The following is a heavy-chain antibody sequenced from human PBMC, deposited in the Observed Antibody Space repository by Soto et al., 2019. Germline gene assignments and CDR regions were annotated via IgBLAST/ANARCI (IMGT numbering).Heavy chain of an antibody. CDR2: MIPNNGDT. Sequence: GASVKVSCKASGYSFTGYLIHWVRQAPGQGLEWMGYMIPNNGDTDYAQKFQGRLTMTRNTSISTAYMELTNLRSEDTAVYYCAPRAGSYSFDPWGQGTLVTVSS. D-gene: IGHD2-15*01. J-gene: IGHJ5*02. CDR1: GYSFTGYL. CDR3: APRAGSYSFDP. V-gene: IGHV1-8*02.